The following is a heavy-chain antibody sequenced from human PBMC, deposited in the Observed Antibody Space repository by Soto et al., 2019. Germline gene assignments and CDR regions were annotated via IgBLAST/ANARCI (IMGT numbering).Heavy chain of an antibody. CDR3: ARLPNSSGWYAPITDYGMDV. Sequence: SETLSLTCTVSGGSISSGGYYWSWIRQHPGKGLEWIGYIYYSGSTYYNPSLKSRVTISVDTSKNQFSLKPSSVTAADTAVYYCARLPNSSGWYAPITDYGMDVWGQGTTVTVS. J-gene: IGHJ6*02. CDR2: IYYSGST. CDR1: GGSISSGGYY. V-gene: IGHV4-31*03. D-gene: IGHD6-19*01.